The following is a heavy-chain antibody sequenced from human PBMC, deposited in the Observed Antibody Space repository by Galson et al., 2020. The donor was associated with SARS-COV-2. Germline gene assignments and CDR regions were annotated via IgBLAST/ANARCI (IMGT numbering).Heavy chain of an antibody. J-gene: IGHJ5*01. V-gene: IGHV3-48*03. D-gene: IGHD7-27*01. CDR1: GLTFSNTE. CDR2: ISMSGITI. CDR3: STGDVWFES. Sequence: GGSLRLSCAASGLTFSNTEMNWVRQAPGKGLEWLSYISMSGITIYYADSVKGRFTISRDNAENSLYLQMNSLRAEDTGIYYCSTGDVWFESWGQGTLVTVSS.